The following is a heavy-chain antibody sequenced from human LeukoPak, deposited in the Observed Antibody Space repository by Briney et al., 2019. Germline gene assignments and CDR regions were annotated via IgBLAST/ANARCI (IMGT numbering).Heavy chain of an antibody. Sequence: GGSLRLSCAASGFTFSSYGMSWVRQAPGKGLEWVSTISGSGDSTYYADSVKGRFTISRDNSKNTLYLQMSSLRAEDTAIYYCAKAYSDGSGRYYTTFDYWGQGTLVTVSS. CDR2: ISGSGDST. CDR1: GFTFSSYG. D-gene: IGHD3-10*01. J-gene: IGHJ4*02. V-gene: IGHV3-23*01. CDR3: AKAYSDGSGRYYTTFDY.